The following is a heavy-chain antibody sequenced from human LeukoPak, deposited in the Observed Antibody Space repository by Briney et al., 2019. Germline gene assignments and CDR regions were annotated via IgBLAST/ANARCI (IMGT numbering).Heavy chain of an antibody. J-gene: IGHJ6*03. D-gene: IGHD3-10*01. CDR2: IYHSGST. CDR3: ARRLGRKFGERFYYYHYMDV. CDR1: GYSISSGYY. Sequence: KTSETLSLTCTVSGYSISSGYYWGWIRQPPGKGLEWIGSIYHSGSTYYNPSLKSRVTISVDTSKNQFSLKLSSVTAADTAVYYCARRLGRKFGERFYYYHYMDVWGKGTTVTISS. V-gene: IGHV4-38-2*02.